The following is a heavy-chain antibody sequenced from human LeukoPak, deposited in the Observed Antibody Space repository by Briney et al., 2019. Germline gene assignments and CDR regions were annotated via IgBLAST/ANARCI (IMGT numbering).Heavy chain of an antibody. CDR1: GYSFTSYW. CDR3: ARHTYDFWRGSDGHYYYYGMDV. D-gene: IGHD3-3*01. J-gene: IGHJ6*02. Sequence: GESLKISCKGSGYSFTSYWIGWVRQMPGKGLEWMGIIYPGDSDTRYSPSFQGQVTISADKSISTAYLQWSSLKASDTAMYYCARHTYDFWRGSDGHYYYYGMDVWGQGTTVTVSS. V-gene: IGHV5-51*01. CDR2: IYPGDSDT.